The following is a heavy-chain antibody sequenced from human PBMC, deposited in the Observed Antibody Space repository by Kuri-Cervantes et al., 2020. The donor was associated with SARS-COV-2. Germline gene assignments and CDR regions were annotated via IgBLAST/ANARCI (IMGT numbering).Heavy chain of an antibody. Sequence: GGSLRLSCAPSGFSFNNYAMNWVRQAPGRGLDWFSTISGTGGSTYYADSVKGRFTISRDKSGNTLYLQMSSLRAEDTAIYYCAKDKGSPRGWGTMIKGYFDYWGQGTLVTVSS. J-gene: IGHJ4*02. CDR1: GFSFNNYA. V-gene: IGHV3-23*01. D-gene: IGHD3-22*01. CDR3: AKDKGSPRGWGTMIKGYFDY. CDR2: ISGTGGST.